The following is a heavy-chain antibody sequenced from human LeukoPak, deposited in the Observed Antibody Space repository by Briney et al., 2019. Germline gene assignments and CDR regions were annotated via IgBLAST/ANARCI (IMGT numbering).Heavy chain of an antibody. CDR1: GYSINYYW. V-gene: IGHV5-51*01. J-gene: IGHJ4*02. CDR3: ARAYYCGGGSCKLEY. D-gene: IGHD2-15*01. CDR2: IYPGDSDT. Sequence: GESRKISGHGCGYSINYYWTAWVRQMPGKGLEWMGIIYPGDSDTRYSPSFRGQITISADKYINTAYLRWSSLKASDTAMYYCARAYYCGGGSCKLEYWGQGTLVTVSS.